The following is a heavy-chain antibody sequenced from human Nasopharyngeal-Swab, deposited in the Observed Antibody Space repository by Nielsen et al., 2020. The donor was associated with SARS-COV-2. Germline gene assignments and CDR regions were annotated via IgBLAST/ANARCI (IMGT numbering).Heavy chain of an antibody. CDR1: GFTFNSYA. CDR2: IYSGGSST. Sequence: GESLKISCAASGFTFNSYAMSWVRQAPGKGLEWVSVIYSGGSSTYYADSVQGRFTISRDNAKNTLSLQMNSLRDEDSAMYYCTRGGYTHSMDVWGQGTTVTVSS. CDR3: TRGGYTHSMDV. D-gene: IGHD5-18*01. J-gene: IGHJ6*02. V-gene: IGHV3-23*03.